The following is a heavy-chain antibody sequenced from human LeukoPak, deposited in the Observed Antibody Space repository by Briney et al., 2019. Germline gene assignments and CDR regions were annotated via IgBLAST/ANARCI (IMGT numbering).Heavy chain of an antibody. J-gene: IGHJ4*02. D-gene: IGHD3-16*01. V-gene: IGHV3-23*01. CDR2: ISGSGGST. Sequence: GGSLRLSCAASGFTFSSYAMSWVRQAPGKGLEWVSAISGSGGSTYYADSVKGRFTISRDNAKNTLFLQMNSLRAEDTAVYYCARVRWGGLYYFDYWGQGTLVTVSS. CDR3: ARVRWGGLYYFDY. CDR1: GFTFSSYA.